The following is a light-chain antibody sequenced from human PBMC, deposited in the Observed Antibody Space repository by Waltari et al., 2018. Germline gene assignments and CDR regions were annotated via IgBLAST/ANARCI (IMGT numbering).Light chain of an antibody. CDR2: LGS. CDR1: QSLPHSNGYNY. CDR3: MQALQTPPWT. V-gene: IGKV2-28*01. Sequence: DIVMTHSPLSLPVTPGEQPSIPCRSSQSLPHSNGYNYLDWYLQKPGQSPQLLIYLGSNRASGVPDRFSGSGSGTDFTLKISRVEAEDVGVYYCMQALQTPPWTFGQGTKVEIK. J-gene: IGKJ1*01.